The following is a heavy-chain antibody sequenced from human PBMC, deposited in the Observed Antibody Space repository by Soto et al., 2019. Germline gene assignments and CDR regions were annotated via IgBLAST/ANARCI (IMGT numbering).Heavy chain of an antibody. CDR1: GFTFSDYY. V-gene: IGHV3-11*01. CDR2: IGSSDNII. CDR3: ARDLGYYESSGYSDY. D-gene: IGHD3-22*01. Sequence: GGSLRLSCAASGFTFSDYYMSWIRQAPEKGLEWVSYIGSSDNIIYYADSVKGRFTISRDNAKNSLYLQMNSLRAEDTAVYYCARDLGYYESSGYSDYWGQGTLVTVSS. J-gene: IGHJ4*02.